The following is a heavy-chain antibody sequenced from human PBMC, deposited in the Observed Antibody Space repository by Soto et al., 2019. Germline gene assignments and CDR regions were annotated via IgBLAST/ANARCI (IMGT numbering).Heavy chain of an antibody. CDR2: TRNKANSYTT. J-gene: IGHJ4*02. D-gene: IGHD2-2*01. CDR1: GFTFSDHY. Sequence: PGGSLRLSCAASGFTFSDHYMDWVRQAPGKGLEWVGRTRNKANSYTTEYAASVKGRFTISRSDSKNSLYLQMNSLKTEDTAVYYCARLGYCISTSCYGLDYWGQGTLVTVSS. V-gene: IGHV3-72*01. CDR3: ARLGYCISTSCYGLDY.